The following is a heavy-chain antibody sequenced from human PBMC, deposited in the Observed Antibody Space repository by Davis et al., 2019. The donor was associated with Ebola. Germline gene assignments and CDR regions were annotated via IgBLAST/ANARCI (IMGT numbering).Heavy chain of an antibody. CDR3: ARSSIAARPGYYYGMDV. D-gene: IGHD6-6*01. V-gene: IGHV3-21*01. Sequence: GESLKISCAASGFTFSGYSMNWVRQAPGKGLEWVSSISSSSSYIYYADSVKGRFTISRDNAKNSLYLQMNSLRAEDTAVYYCARSSIAARPGYYYGMDVWGQGTTVTVS. CDR2: ISSSSSYI. CDR1: GFTFSGYS. J-gene: IGHJ6*02.